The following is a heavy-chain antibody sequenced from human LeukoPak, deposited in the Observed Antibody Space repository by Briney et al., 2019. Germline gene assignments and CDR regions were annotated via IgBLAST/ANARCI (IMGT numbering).Heavy chain of an antibody. J-gene: IGHJ4*02. CDR3: ARDGPSYYDSSGYEYYFDY. Sequence: GGSLRLSCAASGFTFSSYAMHWVRQAPGKGLEWVAVISYDGSNKYYADSVKGRFTISRDNSKDTLYLQMNSLRAEDTAVYYCARDGPSYYDSSGYEYYFDYWGQGTLVTVSS. D-gene: IGHD3-22*01. CDR1: GFTFSSYA. CDR2: ISYDGSNK. V-gene: IGHV3-30-3*01.